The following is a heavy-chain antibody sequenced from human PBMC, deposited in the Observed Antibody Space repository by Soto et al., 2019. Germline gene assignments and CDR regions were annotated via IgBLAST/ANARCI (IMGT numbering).Heavy chain of an antibody. CDR1: GFSSSDYP. CDR3: ARESWYSDSSGNYFSNYFDS. J-gene: IGHJ4*02. D-gene: IGHD3-22*01. Sequence: QVQLVDSGGGVVQPGRSLSLSCAAYGFSSSDYPMHWVRQAPGKGLEWVASISSTGMKEYYGDSVKGRLTISRDSSKNTLYLQMSSLRAEDTAVYYCARESWYSDSSGNYFSNYFDSWGQGTLVTVSS. V-gene: IGHV3-30*04. CDR2: ISSTGMKE.